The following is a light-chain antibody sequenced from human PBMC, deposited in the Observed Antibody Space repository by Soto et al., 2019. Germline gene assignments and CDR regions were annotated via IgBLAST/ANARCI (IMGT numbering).Light chain of an antibody. V-gene: IGKV1-5*03. CDR1: QTISSW. CDR2: KAS. CDR3: QKYNSAPWT. Sequence: DIQMTQSPSTLSGSVGDRVTITCRASQTISSWLAWYQQKPGKAPKLLIYKASTLKSGVPSRFSGSGSGTEFTLTISSLQSEDVASYYCQKYNSAPWTFGQGTKVDIK. J-gene: IGKJ1*01.